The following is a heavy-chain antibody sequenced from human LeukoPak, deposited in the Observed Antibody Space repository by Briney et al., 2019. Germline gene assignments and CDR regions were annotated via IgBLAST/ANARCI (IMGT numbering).Heavy chain of an antibody. CDR1: VYGHLDQY. V-gene: IGHV1-2*02. Sequence: ASVKVSFKASVYGHLDQYCIWLGPAPGQGLEWMGWINPHSGATNYAQRFQGRVSMHGSLDTAPMELSRLTSDTTPVYHCVTSSSVTPARDPWGQGTLVTVSS. CDR2: INPHSGAT. J-gene: IGHJ5*02. CDR3: VTSSSVTPARDP. D-gene: IGHD5/OR15-5a*01.